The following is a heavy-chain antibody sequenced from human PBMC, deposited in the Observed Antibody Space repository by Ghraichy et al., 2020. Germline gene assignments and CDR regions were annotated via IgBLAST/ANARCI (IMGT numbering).Heavy chain of an antibody. J-gene: IGHJ6*02. V-gene: IGHV4-59*01. CDR1: GGSISSYY. CDR2: IYYSGST. D-gene: IGHD2-15*01. Sequence: SETLSLTCTVSGGSISSYYWSWIRQPPGKGLEWIGYIYYSGSTNYNPSLKSRVTISVDTSKNQFSLKLSAVTAADTAVYYCARSGDCSGGSCYLPYYYYYGMDVWGQGTTVTVSS. CDR3: ARSGDCSGGSCYLPYYYYYGMDV.